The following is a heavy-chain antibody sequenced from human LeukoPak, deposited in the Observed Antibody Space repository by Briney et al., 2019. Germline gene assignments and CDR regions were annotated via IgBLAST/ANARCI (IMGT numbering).Heavy chain of an antibody. Sequence: PSETLSLTCTVSGGSISSSSHYWGWIRQPPGKGLEWIGSIYYSGSTYYNPSLKSRVTISVDTSKNQFSLKLSSVTAADTAVYYCALIPYYYYYMDVWGKGTTVTVSS. V-gene: IGHV4-39*01. CDR2: IYYSGST. CDR3: ALIPYYYYYMDV. CDR1: GGSISSSSHY. J-gene: IGHJ6*03.